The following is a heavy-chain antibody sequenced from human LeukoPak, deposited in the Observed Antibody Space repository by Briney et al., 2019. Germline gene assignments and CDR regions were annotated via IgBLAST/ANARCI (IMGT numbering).Heavy chain of an antibody. Sequence: GGSLRLSCAASGFTFSSYAMHWVRQAPGKGLEWVAVISYDGSNKYYADSVKGRFTISRDNSKNTLYLQMNSLRAEDTAVYYCARARSGSGSAFDIWGQGTMVTVSS. V-gene: IGHV3-30*04. D-gene: IGHD5-12*01. J-gene: IGHJ3*02. CDR1: GFTFSSYA. CDR3: ARARSGSGSAFDI. CDR2: ISYDGSNK.